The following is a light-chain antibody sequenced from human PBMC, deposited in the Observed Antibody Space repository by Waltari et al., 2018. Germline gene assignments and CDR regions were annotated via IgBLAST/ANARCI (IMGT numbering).Light chain of an antibody. Sequence: VMTQSPVSLSVTLGQAASISCKSSQSLVPVDGNTYLNWFHQRPGQSPRRLIYWVFYRDSGVPDRFSGSGSGTDFTLRISRVEAEDVGVYYCMQGTRWPYTFGQGTQLDIK. J-gene: IGKJ2*01. CDR1: QSLVPVDGNTY. CDR3: MQGTRWPYT. V-gene: IGKV2-30*02. CDR2: WVF.